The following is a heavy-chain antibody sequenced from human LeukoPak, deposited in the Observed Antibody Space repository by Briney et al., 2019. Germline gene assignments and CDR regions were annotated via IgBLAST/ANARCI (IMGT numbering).Heavy chain of an antibody. CDR3: ARDTAQRLYSGSSISPDY. J-gene: IGHJ4*02. D-gene: IGHD1-26*01. CDR1: GFTFSSYG. Sequence: GRSLRLSCAASGFTFSSYGMHWVRQAPGKGLEWVAVIWYDGSNKYYADSVKGRFTISRDNSKNTLYLQMNSLRAEDTAVYYCARDTAQRLYSGSSISPDYWGQGTLVTVSS. V-gene: IGHV3-33*01. CDR2: IWYDGSNK.